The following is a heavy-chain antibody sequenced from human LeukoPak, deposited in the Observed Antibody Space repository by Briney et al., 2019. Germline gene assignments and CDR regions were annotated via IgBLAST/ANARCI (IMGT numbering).Heavy chain of an antibody. CDR3: ARGPLVPGSYYYYYYGMDV. Sequence: SVKVSFTASGGTFIIYAISWVRQAPGQGLEWMGGIIPIFGTANYAQKFQGRVTITADESTSTAYMELSSLRSEDTAAYYCARGPLVPGSYYYYYYGMDVWGQGTTVTVSS. D-gene: IGHD2-2*01. J-gene: IGHJ6*02. V-gene: IGHV1-69*13. CDR1: GGTFIIYA. CDR2: IIPIFGTA.